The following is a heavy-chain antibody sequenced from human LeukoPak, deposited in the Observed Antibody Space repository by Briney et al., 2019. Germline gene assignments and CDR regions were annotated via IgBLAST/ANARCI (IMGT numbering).Heavy chain of an antibody. CDR1: AFTFSTDA. CDR2: ISISGGST. D-gene: IGHD3-10*01. J-gene: IGHJ4*02. Sequence: GGSLRLSCAASAFTFSTDAMSWVRQAPGKGLEWVSTISISGGSTYYADSVKGRFTISRDNSKNTLYLQMNSLRADDTAVYYCARELGGQGNYWGQGTLVTVSS. V-gene: IGHV3-23*01. CDR3: ARELGGQGNY.